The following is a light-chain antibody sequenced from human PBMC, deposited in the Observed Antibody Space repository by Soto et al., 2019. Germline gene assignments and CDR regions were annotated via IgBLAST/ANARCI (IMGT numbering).Light chain of an antibody. CDR3: QQYTNWPIT. Sequence: ELVLTQSPVTLSVSPGERVTLSCRASKRVGSNYLAWYQQKPGQAPRLLIYGISARATGIPDRFSGSGSGTEFTLTISSLQSEDFAVYYCQQYTNWPITFGQGTRLEIK. V-gene: IGKV3-15*01. CDR1: KRVGSN. CDR2: GIS. J-gene: IGKJ5*01.